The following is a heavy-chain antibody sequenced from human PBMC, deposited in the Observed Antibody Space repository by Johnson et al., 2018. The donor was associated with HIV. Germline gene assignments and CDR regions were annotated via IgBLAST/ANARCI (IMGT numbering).Heavy chain of an antibody. Sequence: QVQLVEFGGGLVQPGGSLRLSCAASGFTFSDYYMTWIRQAPGKGLEWVSYISSSGSTIYYADSVKGRFTISRDNSNNTLHLQMSSLRAEDTAVYYCARGGIIHDAFDIWGQGTMVTVSS. CDR1: GFTFSDYY. CDR2: ISSSGSTI. CDR3: ARGGIIHDAFDI. V-gene: IGHV3-11*04. D-gene: IGHD1-1*01. J-gene: IGHJ3*02.